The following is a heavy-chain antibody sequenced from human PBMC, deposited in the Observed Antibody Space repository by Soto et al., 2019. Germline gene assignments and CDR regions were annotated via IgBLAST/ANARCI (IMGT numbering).Heavy chain of an antibody. Sequence: EVQLLESGGGLVQPGGSLRLSCAASGFTFSSYAMNWVRQAPGKGLEWVSGISSSGGTTYYADSVKGRFTISRDNSKNTLYLQMNSLRADDTAVYYCGSGVDYWGQGTLVTVSS. CDR3: GSGVDY. CDR1: GFTFSSYA. J-gene: IGHJ4*02. D-gene: IGHD3-10*01. CDR2: ISSSGGTT. V-gene: IGHV3-23*01.